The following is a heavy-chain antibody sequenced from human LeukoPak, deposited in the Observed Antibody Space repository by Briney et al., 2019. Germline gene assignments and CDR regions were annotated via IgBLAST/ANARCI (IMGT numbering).Heavy chain of an antibody. V-gene: IGHV3-53*01. CDR1: GFTVSSNY. CDR3: ASSYDSSQFDY. D-gene: IGHD3-22*01. Sequence: GGSLRLSCAASGFTVSSNYMSWVRQAPGKGLEWVSVIYSGGSTYYADSVKGRFTISRDNSKNTLYLRMNSLRAEDTAVYYCASSYDSSQFDYWGQGTLVTVSS. CDR2: IYSGGST. J-gene: IGHJ4*02.